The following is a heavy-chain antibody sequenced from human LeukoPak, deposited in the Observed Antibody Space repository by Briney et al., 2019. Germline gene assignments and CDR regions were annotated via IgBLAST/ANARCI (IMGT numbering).Heavy chain of an antibody. Sequence: GGSLRLSCAASGFTFSIYSMNWVRQAPGKGLEWVSSISSSSSYIYYADSVKGRFTISRDNAKNSLYLQMNSLRAEDTAVYYCARVDTATFDYWGQGTLVTVSS. V-gene: IGHV3-21*01. CDR2: ISSSSSYI. D-gene: IGHD5-18*01. J-gene: IGHJ4*02. CDR1: GFTFSIYS. CDR3: ARVDTATFDY.